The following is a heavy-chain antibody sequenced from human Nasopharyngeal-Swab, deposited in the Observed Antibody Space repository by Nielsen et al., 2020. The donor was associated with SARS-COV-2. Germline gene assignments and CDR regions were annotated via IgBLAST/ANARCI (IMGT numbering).Heavy chain of an antibody. CDR1: GVSITSQY. Sequence: SETLSLTCTVSGVSITSQYWSWIRQPPGKGLEWIGYISHNSGTSYNPSLKSRVTMSMDTSKNQFSLRLTSVTAADTAVYYCAKEGATGWFDPCGQGTLVTVSS. CDR3: AKEGATGWFDP. V-gene: IGHV4-59*11. J-gene: IGHJ5*02. CDR2: ISHNSGT.